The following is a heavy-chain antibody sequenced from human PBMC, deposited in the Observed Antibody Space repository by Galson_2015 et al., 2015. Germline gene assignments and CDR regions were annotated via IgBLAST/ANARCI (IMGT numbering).Heavy chain of an antibody. V-gene: IGHV3-30*18. CDR1: GFTFSSYG. CDR3: AKDGGYYDSSGYYPGGFDD. CDR2: ISYDGSNK. Sequence: SLRLSCAASGFTFSSYGMHWVRQAPGKGLEWVAVISYDGSNKYYADSVKGRFTISRDNSKNTLYLQMNSLRAEDTAVYYCAKDGGYYDSSGYYPGGFDDWGQGTLVTVSS. J-gene: IGHJ4*02. D-gene: IGHD3-22*01.